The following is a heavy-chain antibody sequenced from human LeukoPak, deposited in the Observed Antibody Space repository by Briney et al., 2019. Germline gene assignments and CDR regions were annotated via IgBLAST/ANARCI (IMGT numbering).Heavy chain of an antibody. V-gene: IGHV3-23*01. CDR1: GFTFTNYA. J-gene: IGHJ4*02. CDR3: AKGGSANSRYDS. D-gene: IGHD3-16*01. Sequence: PGGSLRLSCAASGFTFTNYAMSWVRQAPGKGLERVSYISSSGDDTYYADSVKGRFTNSRDNSKNTVFLQMNSLRAEDTAIYYCAKGGSANSRYDSWGQGTLVTVSS. CDR2: ISSSGDDT.